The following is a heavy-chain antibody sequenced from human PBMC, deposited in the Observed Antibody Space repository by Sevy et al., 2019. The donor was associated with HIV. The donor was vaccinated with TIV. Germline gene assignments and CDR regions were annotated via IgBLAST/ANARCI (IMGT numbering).Heavy chain of an antibody. J-gene: IGHJ6*02. CDR3: AKDGRGYDDDTRDYYDTSDYYQNGGMDV. Sequence: GGSLRLSCSASGFRFSNYAVHWVRQAPGKGLEWVARISHDGSDHYYADSVKGRFNISRENSKNTLYLQMNSLRREDTAVYYCAKDGRGYDDDTRDYYDTSDYYQNGGMDVWGQGTTVTVSS. V-gene: IGHV3-30*18. D-gene: IGHD3-22*01. CDR2: ISHDGSDH. CDR1: GFRFSNYA.